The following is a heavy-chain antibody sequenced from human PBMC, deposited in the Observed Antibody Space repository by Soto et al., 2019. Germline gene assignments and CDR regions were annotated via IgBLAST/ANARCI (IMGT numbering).Heavy chain of an antibody. J-gene: IGHJ6*02. V-gene: IGHV1-3*01. D-gene: IGHD4-17*01. Sequence: ASVKVCCKASGYTFTSYAMHWVRQAPGQRLEWMGWINAGNGNTKYSQKFQGRVTMTRNTSISTAYMELSSLRSEDTAVYYCARDPTMTTVTSGGMDGWGQGTTVTVSS. CDR3: ARDPTMTTVTSGGMDG. CDR1: GYTFTSYA. CDR2: INAGNGNT.